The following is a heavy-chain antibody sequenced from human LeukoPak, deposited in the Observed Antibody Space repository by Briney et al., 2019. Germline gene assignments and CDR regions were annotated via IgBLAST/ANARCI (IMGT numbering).Heavy chain of an antibody. CDR2: IFRSGST. CDR3: ARGMATPLHYFDS. V-gene: IGHV4-34*11. J-gene: IGHJ4*02. D-gene: IGHD5-24*01. CDR1: GGSFSGYS. Sequence: PSETLSLTCAVYGGSFSGYSWNWIRQPPGKGLEWIGSIFRSGSTYYKPSLKSRITISVDTSKNHFSLNLSSVTAADTAVYFCARGMATPLHYFDSWGQGTLVTVSS.